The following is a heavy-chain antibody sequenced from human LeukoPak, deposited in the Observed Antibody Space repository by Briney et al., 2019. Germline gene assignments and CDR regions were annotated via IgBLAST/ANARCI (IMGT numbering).Heavy chain of an antibody. J-gene: IGHJ6*03. Sequence: GGSLRLSCAASGFTFSSYSMNWVRQAPGKGLEWVSSISSSSSYIYYADSVKGRFTISRDNAKNSLYLQMNSLRAEDTAVYYCARAELDYYYMDVWGKGTTVTVSS. CDR1: GFTFSSYS. D-gene: IGHD3-10*01. CDR2: ISSSSSYI. CDR3: ARAELDYYYMDV. V-gene: IGHV3-21*01.